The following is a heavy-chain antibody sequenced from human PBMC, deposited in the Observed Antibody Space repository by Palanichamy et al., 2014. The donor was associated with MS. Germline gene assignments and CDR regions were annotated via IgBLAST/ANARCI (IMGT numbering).Heavy chain of an antibody. CDR2: INHSGNT. D-gene: IGHD6-6*01. J-gene: IGHJ4*02. CDR1: GSFSDYY. Sequence: QLQQWGGRTVEAFGDPVPHLRCLCGSFSDYYWSWIRQPPGMGLEWIGEINHSGNTNYNPSLKSRVTISVDTSKNQLSLKVSSVTAADTAVYYCATLMSSSGADHWGQGTLVTVSS. CDR3: ATLMSSSGADH. V-gene: IGHV4-34*01.